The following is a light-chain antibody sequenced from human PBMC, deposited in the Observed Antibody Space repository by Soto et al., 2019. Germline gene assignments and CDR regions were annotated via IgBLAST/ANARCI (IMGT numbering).Light chain of an antibody. J-gene: IGLJ1*01. CDR3: CSYTTSNTRQIV. CDR2: DVS. Sequence: QSVLTQPASVSGSPGQSITISCTGTSSGVGGYNYVSWYQQHPGKAPKFMIYDVSNRPSGVSNRFSGSKSGNTASLTISGLQAEDEADYYCCSYTTSNTRQIVFGTGTEVTVL. V-gene: IGLV2-14*01. CDR1: SSGVGGYNY.